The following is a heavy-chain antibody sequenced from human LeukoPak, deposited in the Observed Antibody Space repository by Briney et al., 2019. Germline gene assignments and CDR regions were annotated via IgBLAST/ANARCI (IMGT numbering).Heavy chain of an antibody. D-gene: IGHD3-22*01. V-gene: IGHV3-23*01. CDR1: GFTFSSYG. CDR2: ISGSGGST. Sequence: GGSLRLSCAASGFTFSSYGMSWVRQAPGKGLEGVSAISGSGGSTYYADSVKGRFTISRDNSKNPLYLQMNSLRAEDTAVYYCARGPTMKMDVWGKGTTVTVSS. CDR3: ARGPTMKMDV. J-gene: IGHJ6*04.